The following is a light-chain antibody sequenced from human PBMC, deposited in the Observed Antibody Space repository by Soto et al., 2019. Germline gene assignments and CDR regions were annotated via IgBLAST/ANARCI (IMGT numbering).Light chain of an antibody. CDR2: DAS. J-gene: IGKJ4*01. V-gene: IGKV3-20*01. CDR3: QQYGSTPLT. CDR1: QSVGNNY. Sequence: EIVLTQSPGTLSLSPGERATLSCRASQSVGNNYLAWYQQKPGQAPRFLIYDASSRATGIPDRFSGSGSGTYFTLTISILEPEYVALYYCQQYGSTPLTFGGGTKVEIK.